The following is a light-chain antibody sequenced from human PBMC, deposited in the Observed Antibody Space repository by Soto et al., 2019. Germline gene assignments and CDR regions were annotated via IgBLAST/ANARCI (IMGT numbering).Light chain of an antibody. J-gene: IGKJ5*01. CDR2: DAS. Sequence: AIQFTQSPSSLSASVVDRVTITCRASQGISSALAWYQQKPGKAPKLLIYDASSLESGVPSRFSGSGSGTDFTLTISSLQPEDFATYYCQQFNNYPSITFGQGTRLEIK. V-gene: IGKV1D-13*01. CDR3: QQFNNYPSIT. CDR1: QGISSA.